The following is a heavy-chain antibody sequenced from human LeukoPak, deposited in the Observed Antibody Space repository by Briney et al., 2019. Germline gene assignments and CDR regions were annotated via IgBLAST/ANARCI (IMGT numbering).Heavy chain of an antibody. Sequence: GGSLRLSCATSEFTFSSYAMSWVRQAPGKGLEWVSTISSDGNRIFYGDSVKGRFTISRDNAKNSLYLQMSSLRVEDTAVYYCARGAAGGDFDYWGQGTLVTVSS. CDR2: ISSDGNRI. CDR1: EFTFSSYA. V-gene: IGHV3-23*01. D-gene: IGHD6-13*01. J-gene: IGHJ4*02. CDR3: ARGAAGGDFDY.